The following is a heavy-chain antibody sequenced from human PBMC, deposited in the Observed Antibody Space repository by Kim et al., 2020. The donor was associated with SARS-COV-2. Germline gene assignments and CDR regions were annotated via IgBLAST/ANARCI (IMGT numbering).Heavy chain of an antibody. D-gene: IGHD1-1*01. CDR2: LNNGGTSS. V-gene: IGHV3-74*01. CDR3: ARGGVTGSLLDY. Sequence: GGSLRLSCTASGVSVTTYWMHWVRQVPGKGLQWVSRLNNGGTSSTYADFVKGRFAISRDNLKATLYLRMTSLRAEDTAVYFCARGGVTGSLLDYWGQGTLVTAS. CDR1: GVSVTTYW. J-gene: IGHJ4*02.